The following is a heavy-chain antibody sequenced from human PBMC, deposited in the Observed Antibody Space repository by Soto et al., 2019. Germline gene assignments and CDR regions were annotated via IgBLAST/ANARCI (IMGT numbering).Heavy chain of an antibody. V-gene: IGHV4-34*01. CDR3: ATMGTPATGIYYLDY. CDR2: INHSGST. D-gene: IGHD2-15*01. J-gene: IGHJ4*02. Sequence: SETLSLTCAVYGGSFSGYYWSWIRQPPGKGLEWIGEINHSGSTNYNPSLKSRVTISVDTSKNQFSLNLSSVTAADTAVYYCATMGTPATGIYYLDYWGQGTLVTVSS. CDR1: GGSFSGYY.